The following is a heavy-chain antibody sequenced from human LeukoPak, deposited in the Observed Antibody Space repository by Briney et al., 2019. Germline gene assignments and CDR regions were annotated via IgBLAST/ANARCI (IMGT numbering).Heavy chain of an antibody. J-gene: IGHJ4*02. CDR1: GFTFSSYA. V-gene: IGHV3-30*01. Sequence: LPGRSLRLSCAASGFTFSSYAMHWVRQAPGEGLEWVAVISYDGTITYYADSVKGRFTNSRDNPKNTLYLQLNSLRAEDTAIYYCARDSTYYYDSGSSGPHYFDSWGQGTLVTVSS. D-gene: IGHD3-10*01. CDR2: ISYDGTIT. CDR3: ARDSTYYYDSGSSGPHYFDS.